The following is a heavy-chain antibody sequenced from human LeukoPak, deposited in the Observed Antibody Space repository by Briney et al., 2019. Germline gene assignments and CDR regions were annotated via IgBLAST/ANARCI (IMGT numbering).Heavy chain of an antibody. D-gene: IGHD6-13*01. J-gene: IGHJ5*02. V-gene: IGHV6-1*01. CDR3: ARDPHSPYSSSWYWFDP. CDR1: GDRVSSNRAT. Sequence: SQTLSLTCAISGDRVSSNRATWNWIRQSPSRGLEWLGRTYYMSKWYNDYAVSVKSRITINPDTSKNQFSLQLNSVTPEDTAVYYCARDPHSPYSSSWYWFDPWGQGTPVTVSS. CDR2: TYYMSKWYN.